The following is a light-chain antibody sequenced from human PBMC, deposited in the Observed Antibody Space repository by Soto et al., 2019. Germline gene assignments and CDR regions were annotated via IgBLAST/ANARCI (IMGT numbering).Light chain of an antibody. J-gene: IGKJ3*01. V-gene: IGKV3-20*01. CDR2: GTS. CDR3: QQYGSSYT. CDR1: QSVRNNY. Sequence: EIVLTQSPGTLSLSPGEGATLSCRASQSVRNNYLAWYQQQPGQAPRLLIYGTSTRDTGIPDRFSGSGSGTDFTLTISRLEPEDFAVYYCQQYGSSYTFGPGTKVEIK.